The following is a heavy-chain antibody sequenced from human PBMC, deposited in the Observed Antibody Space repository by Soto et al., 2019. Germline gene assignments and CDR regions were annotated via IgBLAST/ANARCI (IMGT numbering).Heavy chain of an antibody. Sequence: SSETLSLTCTVSGGSISSFYWFWIRQSPGRGLEWIGYVYYSGKTNYNPSLESRVTISVDTSENQFSLKLNSVTAADTAVYYCARGARFGDRRYMDVWGKGTTVT. CDR2: VYYSGKT. V-gene: IGHV4-59*12. D-gene: IGHD3-10*01. J-gene: IGHJ6*03. CDR1: GGSISSFY. CDR3: ARGARFGDRRYMDV.